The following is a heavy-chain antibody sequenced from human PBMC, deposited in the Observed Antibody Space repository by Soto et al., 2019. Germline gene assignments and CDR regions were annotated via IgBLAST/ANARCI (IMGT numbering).Heavy chain of an antibody. D-gene: IGHD3-16*01. J-gene: IGHJ5*02. V-gene: IGHV2-5*02. CDR2: IYWDDDE. Sequence: SGPTLVNPTQTLTLTCTFSGVSFSTSGGGVGWIRQPPGKALEWLALIYWDDDERYSPSLKSRLTITRDTSKNQVVLKMTNMEPEETPKYHCANKIGLNNWFDTWGQGILVTVSS. CDR1: GVSFSTSGGG. CDR3: ANKIGLNNWFDT.